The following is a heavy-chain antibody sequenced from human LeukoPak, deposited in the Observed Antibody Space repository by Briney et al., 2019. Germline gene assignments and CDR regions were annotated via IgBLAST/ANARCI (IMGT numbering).Heavy chain of an antibody. CDR3: AKDKNVVVVAALGGMDV. V-gene: IGHV3-23*01. CDR1: GFTFSSYA. Sequence: GGSLRLSCAASGFTFSSYAMSWVRQAPGKGLEWVSTLSGSGGNTFYADSVKGRFTISRDISKNTLYLQMTSLRAEDTAVYYCAKDKNVVVVAALGGMDVWGQGTTVTVSS. J-gene: IGHJ6*02. CDR2: LSGSGGNT. D-gene: IGHD2-15*01.